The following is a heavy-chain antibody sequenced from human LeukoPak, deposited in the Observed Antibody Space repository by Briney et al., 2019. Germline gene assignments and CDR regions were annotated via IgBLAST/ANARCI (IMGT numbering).Heavy chain of an antibody. CDR3: ARDAFGARGIGGGLDI. Sequence: GGSLRLSCVASGFTFNGYTMHWVRQAPGKGLEWVAIIWYDGSNKYYADSVKGRFTISRDNSKNTLFLQMNGLRAEDTAVYYCARDAFGARGIGGGLDIWGQGTMVIVSS. J-gene: IGHJ3*02. V-gene: IGHV3-33*01. D-gene: IGHD3-10*01. CDR1: GFTFNGYT. CDR2: IWYDGSNK.